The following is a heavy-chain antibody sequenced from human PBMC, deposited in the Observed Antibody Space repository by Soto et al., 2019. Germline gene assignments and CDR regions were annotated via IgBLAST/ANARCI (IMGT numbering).Heavy chain of an antibody. CDR1: GGSISSSGYY. CDR3: ASSPGDYYDSSGYGIDY. J-gene: IGHJ4*02. CDR2: IYYSGST. D-gene: IGHD3-22*01. Sequence: PSHTLRLTCTVSGGSISSSGYYWGWIRQPPGKGLEWIGSIYYSGSTYCNPSLKSRVTISVDTSKNQFSLKLSSVTAADTAVYYCASSPGDYYDSSGYGIDYWGQGTLVTVS. V-gene: IGHV4-39*01.